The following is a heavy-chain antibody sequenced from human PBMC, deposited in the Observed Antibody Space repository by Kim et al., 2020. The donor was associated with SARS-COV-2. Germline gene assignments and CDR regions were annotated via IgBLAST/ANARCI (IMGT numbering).Heavy chain of an antibody. CDR1: GLTVSSNH. D-gene: IGHD4-4*01. V-gene: IGHV3-53*01. CDR2: IFRGGST. Sequence: GGSLRLSCAASGLTVSSNHMTWIRQAPGKGLEWVSVIFRGGSTYYAASVQGRFTITRDYSKNTLSLQMNSLRADDTAIYYCARDPVGDGYSFFDYWGQGTLVTVAS. J-gene: IGHJ4*02. CDR3: ARDPVGDGYSFFDY.